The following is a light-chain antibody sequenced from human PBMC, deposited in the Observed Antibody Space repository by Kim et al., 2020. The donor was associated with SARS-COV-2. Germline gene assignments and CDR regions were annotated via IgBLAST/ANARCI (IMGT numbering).Light chain of an antibody. Sequence: ASVGDRVTITCRASQDISNYLAWYQQKPGKVPKLLIYAASTLQSGVPSRFSGSGSGTDFTLTISSLQPEDVATYYCQKYDSASWTFGQGTKVDIK. CDR2: AAS. V-gene: IGKV1-27*01. J-gene: IGKJ1*01. CDR1: QDISNY. CDR3: QKYDSASWT.